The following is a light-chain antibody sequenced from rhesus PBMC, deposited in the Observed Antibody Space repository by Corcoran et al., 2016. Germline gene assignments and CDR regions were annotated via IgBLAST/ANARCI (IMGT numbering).Light chain of an antibody. CDR3: QQHDNSPRT. V-gene: IGKV1-69*01. J-gene: IGKJ1*01. Sequence: DIQMTQSPSSLSASVGDRVTVTCRASQGIANDLAWYQQKPGEAPKLLIYRASNLETGVPSRFSGSGSGTDFTLTISSLQPEDIATYYCQQHDNSPRTFGQGTKVEIK. CDR2: RAS. CDR1: QGIAND.